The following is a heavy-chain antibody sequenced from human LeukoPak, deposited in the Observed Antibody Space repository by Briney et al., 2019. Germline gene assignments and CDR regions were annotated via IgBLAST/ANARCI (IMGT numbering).Heavy chain of an antibody. D-gene: IGHD2-15*01. V-gene: IGHV4-59*01. J-gene: IGHJ2*01. CDR3: ARGLAGAASGAVYFDI. CDR2: IYNSGRT. Sequence: PSETLSLTCTVSGDSISSYYWNWIRQPPGKGLEWIGVIYNSGRTEHNPSLKSRVTISTDTSKNQASLKLTSVTAADTAVYYCARGLAGAASGAVYFDIWGRGTLVTVSS. CDR1: GDSISSYY.